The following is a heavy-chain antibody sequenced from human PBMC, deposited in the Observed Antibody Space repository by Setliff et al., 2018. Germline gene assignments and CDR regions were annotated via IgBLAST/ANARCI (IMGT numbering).Heavy chain of an antibody. CDR3: AADGVAPMHW. CDR2: FAPEVGEI. Sequence: EASVKVSCKVSGYSLKDSSMHWVRQVPGKGLEWMGGFAPEVGEIIYAQEFQGRVTMTADTSTDSAYMQLSGLRSDDTAVYYCAADGVAPMHWWGQGTRVTVSS. CDR1: GYSLKDSS. D-gene: IGHD3-16*01. J-gene: IGHJ4*02. V-gene: IGHV1-24*01.